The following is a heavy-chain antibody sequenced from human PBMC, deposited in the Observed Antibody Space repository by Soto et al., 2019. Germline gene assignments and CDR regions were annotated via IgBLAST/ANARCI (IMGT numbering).Heavy chain of an antibody. D-gene: IGHD3-3*02. CDR1: GGTFRTSA. V-gene: IGHV1-69*12. Sequence: QVQLVQSGAEEKKPGSSVKVSCKTSGGTFRTSAISWVRQAPGQGLEWMGGIMPVFPTPDYAQKFQGRVTITADESTGTAYMELSSLRSEDTAVSDCARDKDRQQLGGNYYYIMDVWGPGTTVTVSS. J-gene: IGHJ6*01. CDR2: IMPVFPTP. CDR3: ARDKDRQQLGGNYYYIMDV.